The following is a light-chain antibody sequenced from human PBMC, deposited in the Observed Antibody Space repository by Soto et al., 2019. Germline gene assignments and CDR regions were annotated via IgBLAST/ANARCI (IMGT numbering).Light chain of an antibody. CDR2: AAS. V-gene: IGKV1-5*01. CDR3: QQYKSYRT. Sequence: IQMTQSLFPLSASVGDSVTITCRASQSISSWLAGYQQTPGKAPQPLIHAASSLESGVPSRFSGSGSGTEFPLTISRLPPDDSATYHRQQYKSYRTLGQWTKVDIK. J-gene: IGKJ1*01. CDR1: QSISSW.